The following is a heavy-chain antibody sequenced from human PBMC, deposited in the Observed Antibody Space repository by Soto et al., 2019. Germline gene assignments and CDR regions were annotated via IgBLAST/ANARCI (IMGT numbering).Heavy chain of an antibody. D-gene: IGHD6-13*01. V-gene: IGHV1-3*01. CDR3: ARAGGYSRTTPNPRAYDMDV. CDR2: INAGNGNT. J-gene: IGHJ6*02. Sequence: ASVKVSCKASGYTFTSYAMHWVRQAPGQRLEWMGWINAGNGNTKYSQKFQGRVTISRDNARNSLYLQMNSLRAEDTAVYYCARAGGYSRTTPNPRAYDMDVWGQGTTVTVSS. CDR1: GYTFTSYA.